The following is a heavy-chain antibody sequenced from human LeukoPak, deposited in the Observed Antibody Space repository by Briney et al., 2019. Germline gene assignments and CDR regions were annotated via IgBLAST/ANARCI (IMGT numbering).Heavy chain of an antibody. V-gene: IGHV3-30*02. CDR1: GFTFSSYG. Sequence: GGSLRLSCAASGFTFSSYGMHWVRQAPGKGLEWVAFIRYDGSNKYYADSVKGRFTISRDNSKNTLYLQMNSLRAEDTAVYYCAKDFSGLWFGESLDYWGQGTLVTVSS. D-gene: IGHD3-10*01. CDR3: AKDFSGLWFGESLDY. CDR2: IRYDGSNK. J-gene: IGHJ4*02.